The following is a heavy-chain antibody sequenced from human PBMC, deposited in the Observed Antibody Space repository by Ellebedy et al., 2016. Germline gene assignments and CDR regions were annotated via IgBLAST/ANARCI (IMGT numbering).Heavy chain of an antibody. V-gene: IGHV4-34*01. D-gene: IGHD3-10*01. CDR2: INQSGTT. J-gene: IGHJ5*02. CDR3: ARVPLGFGELAPFDP. Sequence: SETLSLXCAVYGGSISGYYWSWICLPPGQGQDWIGQINQSGTTKYNASLQSRVTVSVDTSKNPFSLKLTSVTAADTAVYYCARVPLGFGELAPFDPWGQGTLVTVSS. CDR1: GGSISGYY.